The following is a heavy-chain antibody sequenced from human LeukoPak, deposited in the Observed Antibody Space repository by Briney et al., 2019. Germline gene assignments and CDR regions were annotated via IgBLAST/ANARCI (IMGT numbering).Heavy chain of an antibody. CDR3: AKDQYSSGWSYFQH. J-gene: IGHJ1*01. D-gene: IGHD6-19*01. CDR1: GFTFSSYS. V-gene: IGHV3-48*04. Sequence: GGSLRLSCAASGFTFSSYSMNWVRQAPGKGLEWVSYISSSSSTIYYADSVKGRFTISRDNAKNSLYLQMNSLRAEDTAVYYCAKDQYSSGWSYFQHWGQGTLVTVSS. CDR2: ISSSSSTI.